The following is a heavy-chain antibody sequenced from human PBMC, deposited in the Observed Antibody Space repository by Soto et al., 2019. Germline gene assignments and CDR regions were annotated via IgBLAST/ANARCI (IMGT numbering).Heavy chain of an antibody. Sequence: GGSLRLSCATSGFPFSDYYMSWIRQAPGKGLEWLSHISPKSTYRNYADSVKGRFAISRDNTKSSLFLQMNSLGVEDTAVYYCARGGGGGLFEHWGQGVLVTVSS. D-gene: IGHD2-21*01. CDR2: ISPKSTYR. CDR1: GFPFSDYY. CDR3: ARGGGGGLFEH. V-gene: IGHV3-11*06. J-gene: IGHJ4*02.